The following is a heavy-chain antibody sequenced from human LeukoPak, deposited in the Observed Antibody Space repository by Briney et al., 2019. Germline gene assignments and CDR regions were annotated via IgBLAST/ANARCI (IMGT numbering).Heavy chain of an antibody. CDR1: GGSISSYY. Sequence: SETLSLTCIVSGGSISSYYWSWIRQPPGKGLEWIGYIYYSGSADYNPSLKSRVTISVDTSQNQFSLKVNSVTAADTAVYYCARVRYFDDNDAFEIWGQGTMVTVSS. CDR2: IYYSGSA. D-gene: IGHD3-9*01. CDR3: ARVRYFDDNDAFEI. J-gene: IGHJ3*02. V-gene: IGHV4-59*01.